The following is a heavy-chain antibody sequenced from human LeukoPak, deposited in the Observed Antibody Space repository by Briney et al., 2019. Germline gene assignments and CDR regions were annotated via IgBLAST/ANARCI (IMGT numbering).Heavy chain of an antibody. CDR3: AKDRDRGYDSSGYYFDY. Sequence: GGSLRLSCAASGFTFSSYAMSRVRQAPGKGLEWVSAISGSGGSTYYADSVKGRFTISRDNSKNTLYLQMNSLRAEDTAVYYCAKDRDRGYDSSGYYFDYWGQGTLVTVSS. CDR1: GFTFSSYA. J-gene: IGHJ4*02. D-gene: IGHD3-22*01. CDR2: ISGSGGST. V-gene: IGHV3-23*01.